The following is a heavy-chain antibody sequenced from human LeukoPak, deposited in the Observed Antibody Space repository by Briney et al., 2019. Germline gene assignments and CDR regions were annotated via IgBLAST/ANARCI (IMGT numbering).Heavy chain of an antibody. V-gene: IGHV4-39*07. Sequence: SETLSLTCTVSGGSIRSSSYYWGWIRQPPGKGLEWIGSIYYSGSTYYNPSLKSRVTISVDTSKNQFSLKLSSVTAADTAVYYCATIESAEYFQHWGQGTLVTVSS. J-gene: IGHJ1*01. CDR3: ATIESAEYFQH. CDR2: IYYSGST. CDR1: GGSIRSSSYY. D-gene: IGHD2/OR15-2a*01.